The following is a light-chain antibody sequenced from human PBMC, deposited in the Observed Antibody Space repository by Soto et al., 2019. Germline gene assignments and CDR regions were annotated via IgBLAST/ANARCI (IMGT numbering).Light chain of an antibody. CDR3: GTWDSSLSAEVV. J-gene: IGLJ2*01. CDR1: SSNIGNNY. V-gene: IGLV1-51*01. Sequence: QSVSTQPPSVSAAPGQKVTISCSGSSSNIGNNYVSWYQQLPGTAPKLLIYDNNKRPSGIPDRFSGSKSGTSATLGITGLQTGDEADYYCGTWDSSLSAEVVFGGGTQLTVL. CDR2: DNN.